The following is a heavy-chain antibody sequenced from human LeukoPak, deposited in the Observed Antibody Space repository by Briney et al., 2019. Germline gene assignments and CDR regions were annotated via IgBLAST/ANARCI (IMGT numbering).Heavy chain of an antibody. Sequence: ASVKVSCKASGYTFTGYYMHWVRQAPGQGLEWMGRINPNSGGTNYAQKFQGRVTMTRDTSISTAYMELSRLRSDDTAVYYCVRGGLWFGELLGAFDSWGQGTLVTVSS. CDR3: VRGGLWFGELLGAFDS. D-gene: IGHD3-10*01. J-gene: IGHJ3*02. V-gene: IGHV1-2*06. CDR1: GYTFTGYY. CDR2: INPNSGGT.